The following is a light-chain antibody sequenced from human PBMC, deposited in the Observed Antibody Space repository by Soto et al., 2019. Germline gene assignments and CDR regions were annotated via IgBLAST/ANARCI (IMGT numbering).Light chain of an antibody. CDR3: VLYMGSGISV. V-gene: IGLV8-61*01. CDR2: STN. J-gene: IGLJ2*01. CDR1: SGSVSTSYY. Sequence: QTVVTQEPSFSVSPGGTVTLTCGLSSGSVSTSYYPSWYQQTPGQAPRTLIYSTNTRSSGVPDRFSGSILGNKAALTITGAQADDESDYYCVLYMGSGISVFGGETKLPVL.